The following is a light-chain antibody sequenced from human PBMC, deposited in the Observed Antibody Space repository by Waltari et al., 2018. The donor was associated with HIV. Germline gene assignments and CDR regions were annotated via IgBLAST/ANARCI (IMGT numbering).Light chain of an antibody. CDR3: CSYAGSSSI. CDR1: SSDVGSYNV. CDR2: EVS. V-gene: IGLV2-23*02. J-gene: IGLJ1*01. Sequence: QSALTQPASVSGSPGQSITISCTGTSSDVGSYNVVSWFQHHPGKAHKVCIYEVSKRPSGVSNRFSGSKSGNTASLTISWLQAEDESDYYCCSYAGSSSIFGTGTKVTVL.